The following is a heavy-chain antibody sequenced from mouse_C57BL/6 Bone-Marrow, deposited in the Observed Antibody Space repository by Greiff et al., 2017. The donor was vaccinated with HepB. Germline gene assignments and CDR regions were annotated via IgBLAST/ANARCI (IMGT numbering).Heavy chain of an antibody. D-gene: IGHD1-1*01. CDR3: ARQTTVVAPYYYAMDY. CDR2: IWSDGST. J-gene: IGHJ4*01. CDR1: GFSLTSYG. V-gene: IGHV2-6-1*01. Sequence: VMLVESGPGLVAPSQSLSITCTVSGFSLTSYGVHWVRQPPGKGLEWLVVIWSDGSTTYNSALKSRLSISKDNSKSQVFLKMNSLQTDDTAMYYCARQTTVVAPYYYAMDYWGQGTSVTVSS.